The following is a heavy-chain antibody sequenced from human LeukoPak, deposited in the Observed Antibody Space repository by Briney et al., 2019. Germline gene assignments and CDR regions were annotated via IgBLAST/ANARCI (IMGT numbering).Heavy chain of an antibody. D-gene: IGHD5-12*01. V-gene: IGHV1-69*05. J-gene: IGHJ4*02. Sequence: ASVKVSCKASGGTFSSYAISWVRQAPGQGLEWMGGIIPIFGTANYAQKFQGRVTITTDESTSTAYMELSSLRSEDTAVYYCARAFFATPGYSGYGGFDYWGQGTLVTVSS. CDR3: ARAFFATPGYSGYGGFDY. CDR1: GGTFSSYA. CDR2: IIPIFGTA.